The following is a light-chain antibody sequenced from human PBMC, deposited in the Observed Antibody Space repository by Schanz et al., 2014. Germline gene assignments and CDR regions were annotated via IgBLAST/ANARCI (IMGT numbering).Light chain of an antibody. J-gene: IGKJ2*03. V-gene: IGKV3D-20*02. CDR1: QSVSSSD. CDR2: DAS. Sequence: EIVLTQSPGTLSLSPGERATLSCRASQSVSSSDLAWYQQKPGQAPRLLIYDASSRATGIPDRFSGSGSGTDFTLTISSLEPEDFAVYYCQQRSNWPPMYSFGQGTKLEIK. CDR3: QQRSNWPPMYS.